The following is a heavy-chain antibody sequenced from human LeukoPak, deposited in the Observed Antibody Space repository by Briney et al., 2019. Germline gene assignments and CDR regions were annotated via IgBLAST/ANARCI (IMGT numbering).Heavy chain of an antibody. D-gene: IGHD2-21*02. CDR3: ARVSSPSDCGGDCYYTDY. V-gene: IGHV1-69*04. CDR1: GGTFSSYA. J-gene: IGHJ4*02. Sequence: GASVKVSCKASGGTFSSYAISWVRQAPGQGLEWMGRIIPILGIANYAQKFQGRVTITADKSTSTAYMELSSLRSEDTAVYYCARVSSPSDCGGDCYYTDYWGQGTLVTVSS. CDR2: IIPILGIA.